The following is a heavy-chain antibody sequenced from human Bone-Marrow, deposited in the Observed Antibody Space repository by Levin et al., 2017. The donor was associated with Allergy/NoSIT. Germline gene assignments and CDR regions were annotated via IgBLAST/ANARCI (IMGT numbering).Heavy chain of an antibody. CDR1: GFTFSNYA. CDR3: ADPPNGY. CDR2: IPASGGRT. V-gene: IGHV3-23*01. D-gene: IGHD2-8*01. Sequence: ASVKVSCAASGFTFSNYAMSWVRQAPGKGLEWVSSIPASGGRTHYTDSVKGRFTISRDNSKNAVYLLMNSLRAEDTAVYYCADPPNGYWGQGTQVTVSS. J-gene: IGHJ4*02.